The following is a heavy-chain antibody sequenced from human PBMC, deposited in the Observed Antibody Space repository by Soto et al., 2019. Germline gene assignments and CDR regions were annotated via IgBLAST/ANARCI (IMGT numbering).Heavy chain of an antibody. V-gene: IGHV1-46*01. D-gene: IGHD3-22*01. J-gene: IGHJ6*02. CDR3: ARVGYSSTGTTLHFHGLDV. CDR2: IYPRGGST. CDR1: GYNFTSHY. Sequence: ASVKVSCKTSGYNFTSHYIHWVRQAPGQRLESMGIIYPRGGSTIYAQKFQGKVTMTRDTSTHTLYMELSSLRSEDTAIYYCARVGYSSTGTTLHFHGLDVWGQGTTVSVSS.